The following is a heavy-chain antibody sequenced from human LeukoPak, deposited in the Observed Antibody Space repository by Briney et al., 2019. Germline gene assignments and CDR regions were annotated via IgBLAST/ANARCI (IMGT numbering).Heavy chain of an antibody. V-gene: IGHV1-69*01. CDR2: IIPIFGTA. CDR1: GGTFSSYA. CDR3: ARVGKRITIFGVVTPFDY. J-gene: IGHJ4*02. Sequence: SVKVSCKASGGTFSSYAISWVRQAPGQGLEWMGGIIPIFGTANYAQKFQGRVTITADESTSTAYMELSSLRSEDTAVYYCARVGKRITIFGVVTPFDYWGQGTLVTVSS. D-gene: IGHD3-3*01.